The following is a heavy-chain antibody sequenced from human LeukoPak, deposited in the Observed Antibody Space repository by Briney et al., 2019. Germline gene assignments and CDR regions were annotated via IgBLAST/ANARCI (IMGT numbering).Heavy chain of an antibody. CDR1: GGSISSSSYY. CDR3: ARLAPIRTMIVVVIFDY. J-gene: IGHJ4*02. V-gene: IGHV4-39*01. D-gene: IGHD3-22*01. CDR2: IYYSGST. Sequence: PSETLSLTCTVSGGSISSSSYYWGWIRQPPGKGLEWIGSIYYSGSTYYNPSLKSRVTISVDTSKNQFSLKLSSVTAADTAVYYCARLAPIRTMIVVVIFDYWGQGTLVTVSS.